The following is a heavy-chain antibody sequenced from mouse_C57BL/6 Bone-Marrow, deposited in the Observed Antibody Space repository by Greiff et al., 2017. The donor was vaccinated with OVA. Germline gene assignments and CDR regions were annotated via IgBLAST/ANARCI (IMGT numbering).Heavy chain of an antibody. Sequence: VQLQQSGAELVRPGASVTLSCKASGYTFTDYEMNWVKQTPVHGLAWIGAIDPETGGTAYNQKFKGKAILTADKSSSTAYMELRSLTSEDSAVYYCTSGYSNYYAMDYWGQGTSVTVSS. CDR2: IDPETGGT. V-gene: IGHV1-15*01. D-gene: IGHD2-5*01. CDR3: TSGYSNYYAMDY. J-gene: IGHJ4*01. CDR1: GYTFTDYE.